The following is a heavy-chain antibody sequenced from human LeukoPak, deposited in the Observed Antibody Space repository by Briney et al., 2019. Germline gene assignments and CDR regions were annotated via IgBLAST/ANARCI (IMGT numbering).Heavy chain of an antibody. CDR1: GFTFSSYG. CDR2: IRYDGSNK. V-gene: IGHV3-30*02. CDR3: AKEMRYYDSSGYPPDAFDI. Sequence: PGGSLRLSCAASGFTFSSYGMSWVRQAPGKGLEWVAFIRYDGSNKYYADSVKGRFTISRDNSKNTQYLQMNSLRAEDTAVYYCAKEMRYYDSSGYPPDAFDIWGQGTMVTVSS. D-gene: IGHD3-22*01. J-gene: IGHJ3*02.